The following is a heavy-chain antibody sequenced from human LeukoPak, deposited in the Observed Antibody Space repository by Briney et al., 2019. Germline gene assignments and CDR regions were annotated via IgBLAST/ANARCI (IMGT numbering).Heavy chain of an antibody. D-gene: IGHD1-1*01. CDR3: ASWTTQVWFDP. CDR2: INHSGST. Sequence: SETLSLTCPVYGGSFSGYYWSWIRQPPGKGLEWIGEINHSGSTNYNPSLKSRVTISVDTSKNQFSLKLSSVTAADTAVYYCASWTTQVWFDPWGQGTLVTVSS. CDR1: GGSFSGYY. J-gene: IGHJ5*02. V-gene: IGHV4-34*01.